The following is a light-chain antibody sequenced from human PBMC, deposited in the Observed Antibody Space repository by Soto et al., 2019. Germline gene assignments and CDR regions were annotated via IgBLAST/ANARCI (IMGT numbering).Light chain of an antibody. CDR3: QYLNGAPTIT. Sequence: DIQLTQSPSILPASVGDRVTPTCRASQDVSDFLAWYQHPPGKAPNLLIYAGYTLQSGVPSRFSGSGSGTEFSLTITGLQPEDFVTYYCQYLNGAPTITFGQGTRLEIK. J-gene: IGKJ5*01. CDR1: QDVSDF. CDR2: AGY. V-gene: IGKV1-9*01.